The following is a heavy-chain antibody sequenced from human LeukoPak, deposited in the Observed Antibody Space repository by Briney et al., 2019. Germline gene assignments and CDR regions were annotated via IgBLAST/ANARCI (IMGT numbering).Heavy chain of an antibody. Sequence: SETLSLTCTVSGGSISSYYWSWIRQPAGKGLEWIGRIYTSGSTNYNPSLKSRVTMSVDTSKNQFSLQLNSMTPEDTAVYYCAREHSGSYGGGFSWFDPWGQGTLVTVSS. CDR1: GGSISSYY. V-gene: IGHV4-4*07. CDR2: IYTSGST. J-gene: IGHJ5*02. CDR3: AREHSGSYGGGFSWFDP. D-gene: IGHD1-26*01.